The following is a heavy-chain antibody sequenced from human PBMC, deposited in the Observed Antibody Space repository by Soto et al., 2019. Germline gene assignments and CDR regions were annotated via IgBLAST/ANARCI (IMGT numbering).Heavy chain of an antibody. Sequence: QVQLVQSGAEVKKPGDTLKVSCKASGYTFTSYDINWVRQATGQGLEWMGWMNPNSGNTGYAQKFQGRVTMTRNTSISTAYMELSSLRSEDTAVYYCARERSAAGTGWFDPWGQGTLVTVSS. CDR1: GYTFTSYD. CDR2: MNPNSGNT. CDR3: ARERSAAGTGWFDP. D-gene: IGHD6-13*01. J-gene: IGHJ5*02. V-gene: IGHV1-8*01.